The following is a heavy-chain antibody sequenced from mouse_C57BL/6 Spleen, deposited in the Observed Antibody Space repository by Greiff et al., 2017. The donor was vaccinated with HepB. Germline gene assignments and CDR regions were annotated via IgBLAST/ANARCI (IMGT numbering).Heavy chain of an antibody. Sequence: DVQLVESGGGLVKPGGSLKLSCAASGFTFSDYGMHWVRQAPEKGLEWVAYISSGSSTIYYADTVKGRFTISRDNAKNTLFLQMTSLRSEDTAMYYCARWDYGSSYDYYAMDYWGQGTSVTVSS. CDR2: ISSGSSTI. D-gene: IGHD1-1*01. J-gene: IGHJ4*01. CDR1: GFTFSDYG. V-gene: IGHV5-17*01. CDR3: ARWDYGSSYDYYAMDY.